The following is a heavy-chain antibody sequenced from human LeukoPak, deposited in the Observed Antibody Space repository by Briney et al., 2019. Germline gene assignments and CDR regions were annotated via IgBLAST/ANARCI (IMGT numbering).Heavy chain of an antibody. Sequence: GGSLRLSCAASGFSFSSYVMSWVRQAPGKGLEWVSGISCSGASTYYADSVKGRFTISRDNPKNTLYLEMNSLRADDTAVYYCAKGPKQQLVGSRGKYFGYWGQGTLVTVSS. CDR3: AKGPKQQLVGSRGKYFGY. V-gene: IGHV3-23*01. CDR2: ISCSGAST. D-gene: IGHD6-13*01. J-gene: IGHJ4*02. CDR1: GFSFSSYV.